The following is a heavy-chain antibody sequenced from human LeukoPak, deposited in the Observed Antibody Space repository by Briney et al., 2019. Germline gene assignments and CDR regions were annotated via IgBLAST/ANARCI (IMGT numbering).Heavy chain of an antibody. J-gene: IGHJ3*02. CDR2: IYYSGST. Sequence: KPSETLSLTCTVSGGSISSYYWSWIRQPPGKGLEWIGYIYYSGSTNYNPSLKSRVTISVDTSKNQFSLKLSSVTAADTAVYYCARDCSSTSCSDAFDIWGQGTMVTVSS. D-gene: IGHD2-2*01. CDR3: ARDCSSTSCSDAFDI. CDR1: GGSISSYY. V-gene: IGHV4-59*01.